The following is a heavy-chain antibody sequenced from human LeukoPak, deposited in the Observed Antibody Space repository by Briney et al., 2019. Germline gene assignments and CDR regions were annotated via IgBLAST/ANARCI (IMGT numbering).Heavy chain of an antibody. CDR3: ARGTPSGGSDY. D-gene: IGHD1-26*01. J-gene: IGHJ4*02. CDR1: GGSISSSSYY. Sequence: PSETLSLTCTVSGGSISSSSYYWGWIRQPPGKGLEWIGSIYYSGSTYYNPSLKSRVTISVDTSKNQFSLKLGSVTAADTAVYYCARGTPSGGSDYWGQGTLVTVSS. CDR2: IYYSGST. V-gene: IGHV4-39*01.